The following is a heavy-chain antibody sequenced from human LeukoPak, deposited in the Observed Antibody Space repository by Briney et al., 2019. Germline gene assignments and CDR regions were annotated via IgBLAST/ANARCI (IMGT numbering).Heavy chain of an antibody. CDR2: ISGSGGST. D-gene: IGHD6-19*01. CDR1: GFTFSSHA. J-gene: IGHJ4*02. CDR3: AKVTGLYTSGWYLDYFDY. Sequence: GGSLRLSCTASGFTFSSHALSWVRHAPGKGLEWVSTISGSGGSTYYADSVKGRFTISRDNSKNTLYLQMNSLRAEDTALYYCAKVTGLYTSGWYLDYFDYWGQGTLVTVSS. V-gene: IGHV3-23*01.